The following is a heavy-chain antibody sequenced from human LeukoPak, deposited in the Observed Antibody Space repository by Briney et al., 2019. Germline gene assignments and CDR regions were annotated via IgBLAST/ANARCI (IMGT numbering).Heavy chain of an antibody. Sequence: GASVKVSCKASGYTFISYYMHWVRQAPGQGLEWMGIINPSGGSTSYAQRFQGRVTMTRDTSTSTVYMELSSLRSEDTAVYYCAKDFGPLEVYIISHHGMDVWGQGTTVTVSS. V-gene: IGHV1-46*01. J-gene: IGHJ6*02. CDR1: GYTFISYY. CDR2: INPSGGST. CDR3: AKDFGPLEVYIISHHGMDV. D-gene: IGHD1-14*01.